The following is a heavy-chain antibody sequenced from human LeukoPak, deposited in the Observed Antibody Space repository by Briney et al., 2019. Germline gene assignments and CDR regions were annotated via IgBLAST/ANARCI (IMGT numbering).Heavy chain of an antibody. CDR1: GYTFTSYG. Sequence: ATVKVSCKASGYTFTSYGISWVRQAPGQGLEWMGWISAQHGQTEYAPNSQDRVTMTTDTYTNTAYMELRSLRSDDTAVYYCAGSLGYCTSNVCYLKYWGQGTLVTVSS. V-gene: IGHV1-18*01. CDR3: AGSLGYCTSNVCYLKY. D-gene: IGHD2-8*01. CDR2: ISAQHGQT. J-gene: IGHJ4*02.